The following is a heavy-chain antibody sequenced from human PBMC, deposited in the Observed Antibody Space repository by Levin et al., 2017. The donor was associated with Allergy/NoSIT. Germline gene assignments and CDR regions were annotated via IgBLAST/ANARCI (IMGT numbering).Heavy chain of an antibody. Sequence: ASVKVSCKASGYTFTGYYMHWVRQAHGQGLEWMGWINPNSGGTNYAQKFQGRVTMTRDTSISTAYMELSRLRSDDTAVYYCARSSGGYCSSTSCYLFDYWGQGTLVTVSS. CDR2: INPNSGGT. CDR1: GYTFTGYY. V-gene: IGHV1-2*02. CDR3: ARSSGGYCSSTSCYLFDY. D-gene: IGHD2-2*01. J-gene: IGHJ4*02.